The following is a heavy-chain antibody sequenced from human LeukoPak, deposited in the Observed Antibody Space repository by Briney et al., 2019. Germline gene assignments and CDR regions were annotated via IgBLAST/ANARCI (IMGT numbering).Heavy chain of an antibody. Sequence: GASVKVSCKASGYTFTSYDVNWVRQATGQGLEWMGWMNPNSGNTGYAQKFQGRVTMTRNTSKSTAYMELSSLRSEDTAVYYCARGAAGRYSSSNHFDPWGQGTLVTVSS. CDR1: GYTFTSYD. CDR2: MNPNSGNT. CDR3: ARGAAGRYSSSNHFDP. J-gene: IGHJ5*02. V-gene: IGHV1-8*01. D-gene: IGHD6-13*01.